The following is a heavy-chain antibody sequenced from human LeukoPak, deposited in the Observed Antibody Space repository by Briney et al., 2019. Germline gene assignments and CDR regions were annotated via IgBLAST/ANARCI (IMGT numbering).Heavy chain of an antibody. V-gene: IGHV3-7*01. CDR2: IKQDGSEK. CDR1: GFTFSSYW. CDR3: ARVIGSSSWYRYYYYMDV. Sequence: GGSLRLSCAASGFTFSSYWMSWVRQAPGKGLEWVANIKQDGSEKYYVDSVKGRFTISRDNAKNSLYLQMNSLRAEDTAVYYCARVIGSSSWYRYYYYMDVWGKGTTVTVSS. J-gene: IGHJ6*03. D-gene: IGHD6-13*01.